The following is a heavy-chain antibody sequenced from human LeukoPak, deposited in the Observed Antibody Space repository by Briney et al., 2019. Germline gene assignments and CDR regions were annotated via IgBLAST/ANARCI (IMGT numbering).Heavy chain of an antibody. V-gene: IGHV3-74*01. CDR3: ASLSITTTTIDY. CDR1: GFTFSSYW. D-gene: IGHD3-10*01. J-gene: IGHJ4*02. CDR2: INSDGSST. Sequence: GGSLRLSCAASGFTFSSYWMHWVRQASGKGLVWVSRINSDGSSTSYADSVKGRFTISRDNAKNTLYLQMNSLRAEDTAVYYCASLSITTTTIDYWGQGTLVTVSS.